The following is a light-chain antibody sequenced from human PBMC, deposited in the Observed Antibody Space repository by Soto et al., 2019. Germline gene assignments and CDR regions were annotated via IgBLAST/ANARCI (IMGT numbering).Light chain of an antibody. J-gene: IGKJ5*01. Sequence: EIVMTQSPATLSLSPGDTATLSCRASQSVDTNLAWDVQKPGQAPRRLMYGVSTWGTGVTARFSGSGSGTEFTLTISSLQSEDFAIYYWQQYKSWPITFGQGTRLEIK. CDR1: QSVDTN. CDR2: GVS. V-gene: IGKV3D-15*01. CDR3: QQYKSWPIT.